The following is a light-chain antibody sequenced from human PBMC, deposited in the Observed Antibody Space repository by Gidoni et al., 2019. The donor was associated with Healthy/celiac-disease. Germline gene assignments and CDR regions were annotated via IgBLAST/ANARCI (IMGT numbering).Light chain of an antibody. CDR1: QSVSSNY. V-gene: IGKV3-20*01. CDR2: GAS. J-gene: IGKJ5*01. Sequence: EIVLTQSPGTLSLSPGERATLSCRASQSVSSNYLAWYQQKPGQAPRLLIYGASSRATGIPDRFSGSGSGTDFTLTISRLEPEDFAIYYCQQYGRSPPATFGQGTRLDIK. CDR3: QQYGRSPPAT.